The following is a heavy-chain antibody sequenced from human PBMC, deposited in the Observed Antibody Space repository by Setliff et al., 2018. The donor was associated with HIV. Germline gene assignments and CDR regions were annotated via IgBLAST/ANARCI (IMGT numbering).Heavy chain of an antibody. V-gene: IGHV4-59*08. CDR3: ARVGGFFGEARPPPDY. J-gene: IGHJ4*02. D-gene: IGHD3-10*01. CDR1: GGSISSHY. CDR2: IYYSGSP. Sequence: PSETLSLTCTVSGGSISSHYWSWIRQPPGKGLEWIGYIYYSGSPNYNPSLMSRVTISIDTSKDQLSLKLNSVTAADTAVYYCARVGGFFGEARPPPDYWGQGALVTVSS.